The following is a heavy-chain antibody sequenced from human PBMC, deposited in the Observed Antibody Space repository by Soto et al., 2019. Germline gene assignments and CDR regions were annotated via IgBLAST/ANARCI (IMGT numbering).Heavy chain of an antibody. CDR3: ARGTNTIEGGYDLIDY. CDR2: IYYSGST. D-gene: IGHD5-12*01. CDR1: GGYISGRGYY. Sequence: QNLSLTCSVSGGYISGRGYYWNRKRQHPGKGLEWIGYIYYSGSTYYNPSPKSRVTISVDTSKNQFSLKLSSVTAADTAVYYCARGTNTIEGGYDLIDYWGQGTLVTVSS. J-gene: IGHJ4*02. V-gene: IGHV4-31*03.